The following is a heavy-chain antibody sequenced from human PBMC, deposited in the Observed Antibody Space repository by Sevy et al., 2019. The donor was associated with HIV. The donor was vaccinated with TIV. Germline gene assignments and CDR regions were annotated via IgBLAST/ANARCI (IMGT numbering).Heavy chain of an antibody. CDR3: VGRRYSYTXXXSXXXXX. J-gene: IGHJ4*02. Sequence: GGSLRLSCAASGLTFSDYYMSWIRQAPGKGLEWLXYISSSGTTLYSAHSVKGRFAISRDNAKNSLYLQMNSLRAEDTAVYFCVGRRYSYTXXXSXXXXXXGQGALVTVSS. CDR2: ISSSGTTL. V-gene: IGHV3-11*01. CDR1: GLTFSDYY. D-gene: IGHD5-18*01.